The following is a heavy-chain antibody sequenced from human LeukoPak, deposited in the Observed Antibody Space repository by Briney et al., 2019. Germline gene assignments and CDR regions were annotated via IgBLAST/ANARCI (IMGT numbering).Heavy chain of an antibody. D-gene: IGHD5-18*01. V-gene: IGHV4-4*07. CDR1: GGFISSYY. J-gene: IGHJ4*02. CDR2: IYTSGST. Sequence: SETLSLTCTVSGGFISSYYWSWIRQPAGKGLEWIGRIYTSGSTNYNPSLKSRVTMSVDTSKNQFSLKLSSVTAADTAVYYCARYGYSYGPTYFDYWGQGTLVTVSS. CDR3: ARYGYSYGPTYFDY.